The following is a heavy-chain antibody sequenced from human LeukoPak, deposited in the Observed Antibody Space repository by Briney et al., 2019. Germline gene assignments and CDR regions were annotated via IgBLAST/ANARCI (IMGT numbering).Heavy chain of an antibody. CDR2: INHSGST. D-gene: IGHD3-10*01. CDR3: ARGEFGELLLHYYYYYGMDV. J-gene: IGHJ6*02. CDR1: GGSLSGYF. Sequence: SETLSLTCAVYGGSLSGYFWSWIRQPPGKGLEWIGEINHSGSTSHNPSLKSRVTISVDTSKNQFSLKLSSVTAADTAVYYCARGEFGELLLHYYYYYGMDVWGQGTTVTVSS. V-gene: IGHV4-34*01.